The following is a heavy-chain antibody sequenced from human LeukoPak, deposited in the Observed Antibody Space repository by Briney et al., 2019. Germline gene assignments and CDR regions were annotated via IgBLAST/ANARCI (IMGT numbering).Heavy chain of an antibody. CDR2: ISTSSIYI. CDR1: GFTFSRYN. D-gene: IGHD2-15*01. V-gene: IGHV3-21*01. Sequence: GGSLRLSCAASGFTFSRYNMNWVRQAPGKGLEWVSCISTSSIYIYNADSVKGRFTISRDNAKNSLYLQMNSLRAEDTAVYYCAKDGDIVVVVAALNWGQGTLVTVSS. CDR3: AKDGDIVVVVAALN. J-gene: IGHJ4*02.